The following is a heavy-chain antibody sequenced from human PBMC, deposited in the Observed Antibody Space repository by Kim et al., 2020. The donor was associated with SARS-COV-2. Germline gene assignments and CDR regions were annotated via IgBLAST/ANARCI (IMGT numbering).Heavy chain of an antibody. Sequence: SETLSLTCAVSGGSISSSNWWSWVRQPPGKGLEWIGEIYHSGSTNYNPSLKSRVTISVDKSKNQFSLKLSSVTAADTAVYYCARDGYCSSTSCSNWFDPWGQGTLVTISS. CDR3: ARDGYCSSTSCSNWFDP. V-gene: IGHV4-4*02. D-gene: IGHD2-2*01. CDR2: IYHSGST. J-gene: IGHJ5*02. CDR1: GGSISSSNW.